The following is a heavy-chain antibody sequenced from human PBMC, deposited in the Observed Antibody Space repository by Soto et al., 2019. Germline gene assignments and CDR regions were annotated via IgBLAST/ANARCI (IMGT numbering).Heavy chain of an antibody. CDR1: SGSISSSGYY. CDR3: ARDGSSSVGEFDD. V-gene: IGHV4-39*02. D-gene: IGHD6-6*01. CDR2: IYYSGST. J-gene: IGHJ4*02. Sequence: TXEILSVPWTVSSGSISSSGYYWGWIRQPPGKVLEWIGSIYYSGSTYYNPSLKSRVTISVDTSKNQFSLKLSSVTAADTAVYYCARDGSSSVGEFDDWGQGTLVTVSS.